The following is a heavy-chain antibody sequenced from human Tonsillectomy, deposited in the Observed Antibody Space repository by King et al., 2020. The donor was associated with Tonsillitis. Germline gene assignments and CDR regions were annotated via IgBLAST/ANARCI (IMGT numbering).Heavy chain of an antibody. Sequence: VQLVESGGGLVQPGGSLRLSCAASGFTFSSYWMSWVRQAPGKGLEWVANIKQDGSEKYYVDSVKGRFTISRDNAKNSLYLQMNSLRAEDTAVYYCARDGAVAGNFYFDYWGQGTLVTVSS. V-gene: IGHV3-7*01. CDR2: IKQDGSEK. J-gene: IGHJ4*02. CDR1: GFTFSSYW. CDR3: ARDGAVAGNFYFDY. D-gene: IGHD6-19*01.